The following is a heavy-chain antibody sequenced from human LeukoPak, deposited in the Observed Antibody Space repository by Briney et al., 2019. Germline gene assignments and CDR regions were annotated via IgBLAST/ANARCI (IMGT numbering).Heavy chain of an antibody. CDR3: ARGSVVPAARYNWFDP. CDR1: GGSISSYY. D-gene: IGHD2-15*01. Sequence: PSETLSLTCTVSGGSISSYYWSWIRQPPGKGLEWIGHIYYSGSTNYNPSLKSRVTISVDTSKNQFSLKLSSVTAADTAVYYCARGSVVPAARYNWFDPWGQGTLVTVSS. V-gene: IGHV4-59*01. CDR2: IYYSGST. J-gene: IGHJ5*02.